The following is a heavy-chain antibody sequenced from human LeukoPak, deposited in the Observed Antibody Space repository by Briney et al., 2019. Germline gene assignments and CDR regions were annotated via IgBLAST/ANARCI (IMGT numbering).Heavy chain of an antibody. CDR2: ISDSSYYI. Sequence: PGGSLRLSCAASGFTFSSYTMNWVRQAPGMGLEWVSSISDSSYYIYYADSVRGRFTVSRDNAKNSLYLQMNGLRAEDTAVYYCARRKDVVVVPGTMGYYLDVWGKETTVTVSS. CDR3: ARRKDVVVVPGTMGYYLDV. J-gene: IGHJ6*03. CDR1: GFTFSSYT. V-gene: IGHV3-21*01. D-gene: IGHD2-2*01.